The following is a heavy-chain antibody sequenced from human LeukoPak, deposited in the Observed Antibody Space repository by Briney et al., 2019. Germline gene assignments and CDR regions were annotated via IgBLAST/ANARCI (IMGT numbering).Heavy chain of an antibody. J-gene: IGHJ4*02. CDR2: IYSGGST. D-gene: IGHD3-9*01. V-gene: IGHV3-53*05. CDR3: AKKALSDILTGYYFDY. Sequence: QPGGSLRLSCAASGFTVSSNYMSWVRQAPGKGLEWVSVIYSGGSTYYADSVKGRFTISRDNSKNTLYLQMNSLRAEDTAVYYCAKKALSDILTGYYFDYWGQGTLVTVSS. CDR1: GFTVSSNY.